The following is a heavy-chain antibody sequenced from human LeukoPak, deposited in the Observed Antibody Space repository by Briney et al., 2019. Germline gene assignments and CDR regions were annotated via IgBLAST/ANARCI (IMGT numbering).Heavy chain of an antibody. D-gene: IGHD5-12*01. V-gene: IGHV1-24*01. CDR2: FDPEDGET. J-gene: IGHJ5*02. CDR1: GYTLTELS. CDR3: ARDLATQDNWLDP. Sequence: ASVKVSCKVSGYTLTELSMHWVRQAPGKGLEWMGGFDPEDGETIYAQKFQGRVTITADESTSTAYMELSSLRSEDTAVYYCARDLATQDNWLDPWGQGTLVTVSS.